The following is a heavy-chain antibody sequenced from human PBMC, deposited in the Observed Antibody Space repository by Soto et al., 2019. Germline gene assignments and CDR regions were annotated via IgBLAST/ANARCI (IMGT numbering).Heavy chain of an antibody. CDR1: GFTFSSYA. V-gene: IGHV3-23*01. Sequence: GGSLRLSCAASGFTFSSYAMNWVRQAPGKGLEWVSAIRASVGTTYYADSVKGRFTISRDNAKNSLYLQLNSLRVEDTAVYYCASRPPSRTCLGVFDYWGQGAQVTVSS. CDR2: IRASVGTT. CDR3: ASRPPSRTCLGVFDY. J-gene: IGHJ4*02. D-gene: IGHD2-8*01.